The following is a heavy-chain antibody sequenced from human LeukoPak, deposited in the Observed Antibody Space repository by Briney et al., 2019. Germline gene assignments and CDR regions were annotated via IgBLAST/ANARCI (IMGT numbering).Heavy chain of an antibody. V-gene: IGHV4-34*01. CDR2: INHSGST. CDR3: ARRTCSGGSGPYWYFDL. D-gene: IGHD2-15*01. CDR1: GGSFSGYY. Sequence: PSETLSLTCAVYGGSFSGYYWSWIRQPPGKGLEWIEEINHSGSTNYNPSLKSRVTISVDTSKNQFSLKLSSVTAADTAVYYCARRTCSGGSGPYWYFDLWGRGTLVTVSS. J-gene: IGHJ2*01.